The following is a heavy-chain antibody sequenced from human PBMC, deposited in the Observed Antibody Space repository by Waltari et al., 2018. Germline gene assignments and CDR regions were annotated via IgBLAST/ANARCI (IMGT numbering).Heavy chain of an antibody. CDR1: GRSISSGPYY. V-gene: IGHV4-31*03. CDR3: ARDDIRANPGAFEI. J-gene: IGHJ3*02. CDR2: INYRGRP. D-gene: IGHD1-26*01. Sequence: QVQLQASGPGLVKPSQTLSLTSTLSGRSISSGPYYWLWIRRHPGKGLKWIRYINYRGRPYAKPSRKRRVTISVDTSTNRFSLKRSSATGSDTALHYCARDDIRANPGAFEIWGQRTMVTVSS.